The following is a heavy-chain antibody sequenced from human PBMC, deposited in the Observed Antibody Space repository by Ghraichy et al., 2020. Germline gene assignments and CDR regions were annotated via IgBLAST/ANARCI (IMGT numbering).Heavy chain of an antibody. CDR2: INPNSGGT. D-gene: IGHD3-16*01. CDR3: ASGSYYDYVYPDY. V-gene: IGHV1-2*02. Sequence: AAVKVSCKASGYTFTGYYMHWVRQAPGQGLEWMGWINPNSGGTNYAQKFQGRVTMTRDTSISTAYMELSRLRSDDTAVYYCASGSYYDYVYPDYWGQGTLVTVSS. CDR1: GYTFTGYY. J-gene: IGHJ4*02.